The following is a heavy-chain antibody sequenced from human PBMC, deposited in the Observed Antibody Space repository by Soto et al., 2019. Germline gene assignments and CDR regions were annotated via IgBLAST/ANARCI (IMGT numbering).Heavy chain of an antibody. CDR1: GFTFSSYS. CDR3: ARLTRDYGDPVDY. Sequence: PGGSLRLSCAASGFTFSSYSMNWVRQAPGKGLEWVSSISSSSSYIYYADSVKGRFTISRDNAKNSLYLQMNSLRAEDTAVYYCARLTRDYGDPVDYWGQGTLVTVSS. V-gene: IGHV3-21*01. CDR2: ISSSSSYI. J-gene: IGHJ4*02. D-gene: IGHD4-17*01.